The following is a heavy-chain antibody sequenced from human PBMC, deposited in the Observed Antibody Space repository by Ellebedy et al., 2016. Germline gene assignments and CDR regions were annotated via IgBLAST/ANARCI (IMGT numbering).Heavy chain of an antibody. Sequence: GSLRLXXTVSGGSISSYYWSWIRQPPGKGLEWIGYIYYSGSTNYNPSLKSRVTISVDTSKNQFSLKLSSVTAADTAVYYCARLGDYGVDYWGQGTLVTVS. CDR3: ARLGDYGVDY. CDR2: IYYSGST. D-gene: IGHD4-17*01. V-gene: IGHV4-59*08. J-gene: IGHJ4*02. CDR1: GGSISSYY.